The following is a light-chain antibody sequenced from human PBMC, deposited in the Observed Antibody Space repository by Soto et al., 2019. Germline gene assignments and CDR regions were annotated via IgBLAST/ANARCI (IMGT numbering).Light chain of an antibody. CDR2: EVT. CDR3: SSYTRSGTHVV. CDR1: SSDIGGYNY. V-gene: IGLV2-14*01. J-gene: IGLJ2*01. Sequence: QSALTQPASVSGSPGQSITISCTGTSSDIGGYNYVSWYQHHPGRAPRLMIFEVTHRPSGVSNRFSGSKSGNTASLTISGLQAEDEADYYCSSYTRSGTHVVFGGGTQLTVL.